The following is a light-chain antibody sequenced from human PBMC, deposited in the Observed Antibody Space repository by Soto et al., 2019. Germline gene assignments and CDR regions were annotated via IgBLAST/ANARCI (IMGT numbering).Light chain of an antibody. Sequence: EIVLTQSPGTLSFSPVERATLSFRSSQSISSAYLAWYQQRPGQAPRLLIYAASSRATGIPARFSGRGSGTEFTLTISSLQSEDFAVYYCQQYTNWPPNTFGQGTRLEIK. CDR1: QSISSAY. CDR3: QQYTNWPPNT. CDR2: AAS. V-gene: IGKV3D-15*01. J-gene: IGKJ5*01.